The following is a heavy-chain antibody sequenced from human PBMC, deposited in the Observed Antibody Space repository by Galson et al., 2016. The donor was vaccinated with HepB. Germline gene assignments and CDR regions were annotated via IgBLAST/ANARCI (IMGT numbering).Heavy chain of an antibody. J-gene: IGHJ2*01. CDR1: GASTSSHS. V-gene: IGHV4-59*08. CDR2: IDNSGGS. CDR3: ARHLPAGGWCEGYFDL. D-gene: IGHD6-19*01. Sequence: SETLSLTCTVSGASTSSHSWSWIRQPPGKGLEWIGYIDNSGGSNYSPSLKRRVTMSVDTSKNQISLKLTSATAADTAVYYCARHLPAGGWCEGYFDLWGRGTLVTVSS.